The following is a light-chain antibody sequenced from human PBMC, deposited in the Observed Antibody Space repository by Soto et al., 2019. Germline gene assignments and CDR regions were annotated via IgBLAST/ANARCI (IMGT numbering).Light chain of an antibody. V-gene: IGLV4-69*01. J-gene: IGLJ3*02. CDR3: QSLGTGIQV. Sequence: QLVLTQSPSASASLGASVKLTCTLSSGHSTYAITWHQQQSEKGPRFLMKINSDGSHSKGDGFFDRFSGSSSGAERHLTISNLQSEDEADYYCQSLGTGIQVFGGGTKLTVL. CDR1: SGHSTYA. CDR2: INSDGSH.